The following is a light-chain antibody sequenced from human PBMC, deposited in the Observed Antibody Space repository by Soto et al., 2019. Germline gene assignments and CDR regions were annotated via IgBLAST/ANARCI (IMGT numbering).Light chain of an antibody. Sequence: DILTTQSPSSVSSSLADIFTITCRASQYIGTSLAWYQQRPGEAPKLRIYGAYRLHVGVPSRFTASGSGTDFTLTITSLQPEDFGIYFCQQTHDLPRTFGLGTKVDIK. CDR2: GAY. CDR1: QYIGTS. J-gene: IGKJ1*01. CDR3: QQTHDLPRT. V-gene: IGKV1-12*01.